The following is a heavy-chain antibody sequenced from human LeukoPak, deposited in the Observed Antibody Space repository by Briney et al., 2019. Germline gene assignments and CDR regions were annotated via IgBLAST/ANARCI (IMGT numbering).Heavy chain of an antibody. CDR1: GYTFTGYY. CDR2: INPNSGGT. Sequence: ASVKVSSKASGYTFTGYYIHWVRQAPGQGLECVGWINPNSGGTNYAQKFQGRVTMTRDTSISTAYMELSRLRSDDTAVYYCARGGSGSYFSWLDPWGQGTLVTVSS. V-gene: IGHV1-2*02. CDR3: ARGGSGSYFSWLDP. J-gene: IGHJ5*02. D-gene: IGHD3-10*01.